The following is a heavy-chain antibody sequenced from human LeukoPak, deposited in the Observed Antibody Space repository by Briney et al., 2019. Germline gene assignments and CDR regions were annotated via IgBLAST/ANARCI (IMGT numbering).Heavy chain of an antibody. V-gene: IGHV3-21*01. J-gene: IGHJ6*02. CDR3: ARVECGMDV. Sequence: GGSLRLSCAASGFTFGTDRMNWVRQAPGKGLEWVSSISSSSSYIYYADSVKGRFTISRDNAKNSLYLQMNSLRAEDTAVYYCARVECGMDVWGQGTTVTVSS. D-gene: IGHD1-1*01. CDR2: ISSSSSYI. CDR1: GFTFGTDR.